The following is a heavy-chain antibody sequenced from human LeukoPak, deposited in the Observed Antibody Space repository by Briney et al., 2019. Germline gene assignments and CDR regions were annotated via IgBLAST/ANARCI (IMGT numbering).Heavy chain of an antibody. Sequence: ASVKVSCKASGYTLTSYYIHWVRQAPGQGLEWVGVINPSGGGTSYAQKFQGRVTMTRDTSTSTVYMELSSLRSEDTAVYYCARQIAVAGTHYYYGMDVWGQGTTVTVSS. J-gene: IGHJ6*02. D-gene: IGHD6-19*01. CDR3: ARQIAVAGTHYYYGMDV. V-gene: IGHV1-46*01. CDR1: GYTLTSYY. CDR2: INPSGGGT.